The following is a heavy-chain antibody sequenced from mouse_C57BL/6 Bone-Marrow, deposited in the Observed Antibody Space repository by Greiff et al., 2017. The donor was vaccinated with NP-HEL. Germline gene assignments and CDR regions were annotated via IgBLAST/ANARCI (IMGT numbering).Heavy chain of an antibody. V-gene: IGHV14-2*01. D-gene: IGHD2-4*01. Sequence: EVKLEESGAELVKPGASVKLSCTASGFNIKDYYMHWVKQRTEQGLEWIGRIDPEDGETKYAPKFQGKATITADTSSNTAYLQLSSLTSEDTAVYYCARSLGDYVDYYAMDYWGQGTSVTVSS. CDR3: ARSLGDYVDYYAMDY. CDR2: IDPEDGET. J-gene: IGHJ4*01. CDR1: GFNIKDYY.